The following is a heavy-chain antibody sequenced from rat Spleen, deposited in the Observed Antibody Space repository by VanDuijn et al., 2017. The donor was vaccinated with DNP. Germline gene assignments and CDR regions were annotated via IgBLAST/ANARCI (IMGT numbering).Heavy chain of an antibody. CDR1: GFSFSNYG. D-gene: IGHD4-1*01. Sequence: EVHLVESGGGLVQPGRSLKLSCAASGFSFSNYGMHWIRQAPTRGLEWVASISPTGGSTYYRDSVKGRFTISRDNAKSTLYLQMDSLRSEDTATYYCAIANGNSWGQGVMVTVSS. CDR2: ISPTGGST. J-gene: IGHJ2*01. V-gene: IGHV5-19*01. CDR3: AIANGNS.